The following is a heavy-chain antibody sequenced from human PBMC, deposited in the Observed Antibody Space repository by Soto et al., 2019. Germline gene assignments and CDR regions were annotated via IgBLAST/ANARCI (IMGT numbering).Heavy chain of an antibody. Sequence: SVKVSCKASGYSFASYYMHWVRQAPGQGLEWMGGIIPIFGTANYAQKFQGRATITADESTSTAYMELSSLRSEDTAVYYCARDDSRIAAAGRVAFDIWGQGTMVTVSS. V-gene: IGHV1-69*13. D-gene: IGHD6-13*01. J-gene: IGHJ3*02. CDR2: IIPIFGTA. CDR3: ARDDSRIAAAGRVAFDI. CDR1: GYSFASYY.